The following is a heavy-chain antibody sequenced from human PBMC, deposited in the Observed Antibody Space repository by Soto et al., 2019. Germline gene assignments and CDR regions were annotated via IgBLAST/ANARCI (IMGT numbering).Heavy chain of an antibody. V-gene: IGHV1-69*01. CDR2: IIPIFGTA. D-gene: IGHD1-26*01. CDR3: ARDGGSHSGGIDY. Sequence: QVQLVQSGAEVKKPGSSVKVSCKASGGTFSSYSINWGRQAPGQGLEWMGEIIPIFGTANYAQKFQGRVTITADESTSTAYMELSSLRSEDTAVYYCARDGGSHSGGIDYCGQGTLVTVYS. J-gene: IGHJ4*02. CDR1: GGTFSSYS.